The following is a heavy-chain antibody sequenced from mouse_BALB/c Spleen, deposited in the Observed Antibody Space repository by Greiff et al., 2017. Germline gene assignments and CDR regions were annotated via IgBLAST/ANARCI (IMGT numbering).Heavy chain of an antibody. V-gene: IGHV3-6*02. J-gene: IGHJ4*01. CDR3: ARVTYGNAIDY. CDR1: GYSITSGYF. D-gene: IGHD2-10*02. Sequence: EVQLQESGPGLVKPSQSLSLTCSVTGYSITSGYFWYWIRQFPGNKLEWMGFISYDGSNNYNPSFKNRISITRDTSNNPFFLKLNSVTTEDTATYYCARVTYGNAIDYWGQETSVTVSS. CDR2: ISYDGSN.